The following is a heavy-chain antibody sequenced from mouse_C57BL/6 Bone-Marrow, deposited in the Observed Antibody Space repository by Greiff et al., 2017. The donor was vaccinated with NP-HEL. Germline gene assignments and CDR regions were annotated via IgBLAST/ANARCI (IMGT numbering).Heavy chain of an antibody. J-gene: IGHJ1*03. V-gene: IGHV1-81*01. CDR1: GYTFTSYG. CDR3: ARDYSNRYFEV. Sequence: VQLQQSGAELARPGASVKLSCKASGYTFTSYGISWVKQRTGQGLEWIGEIYPRSGNTYYNEKFKGKATLTADTSSSTAYMELRSLTSEDSAVYFCARDYSNRYFEVWGTGITVTAAS. CDR2: IYPRSGNT. D-gene: IGHD2-5*01.